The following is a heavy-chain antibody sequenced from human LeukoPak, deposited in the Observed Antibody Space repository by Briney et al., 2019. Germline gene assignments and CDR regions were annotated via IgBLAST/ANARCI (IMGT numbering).Heavy chain of an antibody. CDR1: GFTFSNYA. V-gene: IGHV3-23*01. CDR3: AKDTAYYYESSGYYHFDY. J-gene: IGHJ4*02. D-gene: IGHD3-22*01. CDR2: IDAGGNT. Sequence: GGSLRLSCAASGFTFSNYAMSWVRQAPGKGLEWVSAIDAGGNTYYPDSVKGRFTISRDNSKDTLYLQMNSLRAEDTAVYYCAKDTAYYYESSGYYHFDYWGQGTLVTVSS.